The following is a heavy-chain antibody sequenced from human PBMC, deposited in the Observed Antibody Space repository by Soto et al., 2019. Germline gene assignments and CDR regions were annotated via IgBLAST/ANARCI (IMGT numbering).Heavy chain of an antibody. D-gene: IGHD2-8*01. J-gene: IGHJ6*03. CDR1: GFTFSSYS. V-gene: IGHV3-21*01. CDR2: ISSSSSYI. Sequence: GGSLRLSCAASGFTFSSYSMNWVRQAPGKGLEWVSSISSSSSYIYYADSVKGRFTISRDNAKNSLYLQMNSLRAEDTAVYYCARRCTNVDYYYYMDVWSKGTTVTVSS. CDR3: ARRCTNVDYYYYMDV.